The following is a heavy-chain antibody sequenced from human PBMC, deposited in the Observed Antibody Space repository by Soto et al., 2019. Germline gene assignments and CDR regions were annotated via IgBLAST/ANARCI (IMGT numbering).Heavy chain of an antibody. CDR2: ISYDGSNK. CDR3: VTLGQKLGVDV. D-gene: IGHD4-4*01. J-gene: IGHJ6*02. Sequence: QPGGSLRLSCAASGFTFSAYVIHWVRQGPGKGLEWVALISYDGSNKYYADSVKGRFTLSRDNSKNALYLQMNSLRTEDTAVYYCVTLGQKLGVDVWGQGTTVTVSS. V-gene: IGHV3-30*03. CDR1: GFTFSAYV.